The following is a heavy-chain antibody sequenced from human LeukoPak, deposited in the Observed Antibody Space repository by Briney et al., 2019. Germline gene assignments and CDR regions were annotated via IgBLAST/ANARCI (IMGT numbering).Heavy chain of an antibody. CDR3: ARQWSGLVYYMDV. V-gene: IGHV3-30*03. Sequence: GGSLRLSCAASGFTFRSYDTHWVRQAPGKGLEWVAVISYDGSNKYYADFVKGRFTISRDNSKNTLYLHMNSLRAEDTAVYYCARQWSGLVYYMDVWGKGTTVTVSS. CDR2: ISYDGSNK. D-gene: IGHD3-10*01. J-gene: IGHJ6*03. CDR1: GFTFRSYD.